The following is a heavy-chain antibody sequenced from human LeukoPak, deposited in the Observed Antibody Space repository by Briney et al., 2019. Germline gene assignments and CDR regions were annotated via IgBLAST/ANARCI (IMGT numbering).Heavy chain of an antibody. V-gene: IGHV3-64D*09. J-gene: IGHJ4*02. Sequence: GGSLRLSCSVSGFTFSSYTMHWVRQAPGKGLEYVSSININGGRTYYADSVKGRFTISRDNYKNTLYLQMSSLRAEDTAVYYCVKDKWIDHWGQGTLVTVSS. D-gene: IGHD2-8*01. CDR2: ININGGRT. CDR1: GFTFSSYT. CDR3: VKDKWIDH.